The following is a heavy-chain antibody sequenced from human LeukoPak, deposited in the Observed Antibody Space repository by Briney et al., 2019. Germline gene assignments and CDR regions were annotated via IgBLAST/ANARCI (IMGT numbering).Heavy chain of an antibody. CDR2: IKQDGSEK. Sequence: GGSLRLSCAASGFTFSSYWMSWVRQAPGKGLEWVASIKQDGSEKYCVDSVKGRFTISRDNANNSLYLQMNSLRADDTAVYYCARNVDYFDYWGQGTLVTVSS. V-gene: IGHV3-7*01. J-gene: IGHJ4*02. CDR1: GFTFSSYW. CDR3: ARNVDYFDY.